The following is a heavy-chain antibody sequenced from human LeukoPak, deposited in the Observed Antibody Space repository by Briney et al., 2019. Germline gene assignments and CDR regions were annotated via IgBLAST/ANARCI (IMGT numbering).Heavy chain of an antibody. V-gene: IGHV3-33*01. CDR2: IWYDGSNK. CDR1: GFTFSSYG. D-gene: IGHD2/OR15-2a*01. Sequence: GGSLRLSRAASGFTFSSYGMHWVRQAPGKGLEWVALIWYDGSNKYYTDSVKGRLTISRDNSKNTLYLQMNSLRAEDTAIYYCAREGPRGNSQFDYWGQGTLVTVFS. J-gene: IGHJ4*02. CDR3: AREGPRGNSQFDY.